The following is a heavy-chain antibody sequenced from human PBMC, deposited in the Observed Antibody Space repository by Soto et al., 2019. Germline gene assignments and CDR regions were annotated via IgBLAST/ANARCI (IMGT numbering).Heavy chain of an antibody. J-gene: IGHJ5*02. CDR1: GGSFSGYY. CDR3: ARFMSVLVVAATVTTNWFDP. CDR2: INHSGST. Sequence: SETLSLTCAVYGGSFSGYYWSWIRQPPGKGLEWIGEINHSGSTNYNPSLKSRVTISVDTSKNQFSLKLSSVTAADTAVYYCARFMSVLVVAATVTTNWFDPWGQGTVVTVSS. D-gene: IGHD2-15*01. V-gene: IGHV4-34*01.